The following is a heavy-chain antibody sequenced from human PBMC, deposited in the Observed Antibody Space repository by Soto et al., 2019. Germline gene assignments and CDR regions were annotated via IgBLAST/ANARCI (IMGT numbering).Heavy chain of an antibody. Sequence: QVQLVQSGGEVKKPGASVRGSCEASGYRFTTFGISWVRQAPGQGLEWMAWINPYNGNTNYAQRVQDRVIVTADTSSNTAFMELTSLRFDDTAVYYCARSPRISRAGDVWGNGTTVTVSS. J-gene: IGHJ6*04. CDR3: ARSPRISRAGDV. CDR2: INPYNGNT. D-gene: IGHD3-10*01. V-gene: IGHV1-18*01. CDR1: GYRFTTFG.